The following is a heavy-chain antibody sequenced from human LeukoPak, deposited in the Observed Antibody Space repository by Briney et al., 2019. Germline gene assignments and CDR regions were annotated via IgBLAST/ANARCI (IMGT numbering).Heavy chain of an antibody. V-gene: IGHV3-30*18. CDR2: ISYDGSNK. J-gene: IGHJ4*02. D-gene: IGHD3-22*01. CDR1: GFTFSSYG. CDR3: AKDYYDSSGSYYDYFDY. Sequence: PGGSLRLSCAASGFTFSSYGMHWVRQAPGKGLEWVAVISYDGSNKYYADSVKGRFTIARDNSKNTLYLQMNSLRAEDTAVYYCAKDYYDSSGSYYDYFDYWGQGTLVTVSS.